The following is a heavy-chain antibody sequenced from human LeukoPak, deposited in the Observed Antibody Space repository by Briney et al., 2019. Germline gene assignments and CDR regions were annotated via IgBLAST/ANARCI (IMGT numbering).Heavy chain of an antibody. V-gene: IGHV1-46*01. Sequence: ASVKVSCKASGYTFTSYYMHWVRQAPGQGLEWMGIINPSGGSTSYAQKFQGRVTMTRDTSTSTVYMELSSLRSEDTAVYYCARDPYVWVDTAMEGPDDYWGQGTLVTVSS. CDR1: GYTFTSYY. D-gene: IGHD5-18*01. CDR2: INPSGGST. CDR3: ARDPYVWVDTAMEGPDDY. J-gene: IGHJ4*02.